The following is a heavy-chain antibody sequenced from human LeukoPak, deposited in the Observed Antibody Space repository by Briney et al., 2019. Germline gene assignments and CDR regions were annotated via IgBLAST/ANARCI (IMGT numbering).Heavy chain of an antibody. CDR1: GYTFTSHY. D-gene: IGHD1-14*01. J-gene: IGHJ4*02. Sequence: ASVKVSCKASGYTFTSHYIHWVRQAPGQGLEWMGIINPSGGSTNYAQKFQGRVTVTRDMSASTVYLEVSSLRSEDTAVYYCARWQGTTYDYWGQGTLVTVSS. CDR2: INPSGGST. CDR3: ARWQGTTYDY. V-gene: IGHV1-46*01.